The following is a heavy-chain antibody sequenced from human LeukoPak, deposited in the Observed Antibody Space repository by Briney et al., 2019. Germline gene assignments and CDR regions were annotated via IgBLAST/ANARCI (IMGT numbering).Heavy chain of an antibody. J-gene: IGHJ4*02. Sequence: GGSLRLSCVGSGFTFTTYWMSWVRQAPGKGLEWVANIKQDGSEKYYVDSVKGRFTISRDNSENSLYLQMDSLTAEDTAVYYCTRKGSQWDFLVDYWGQGTRVAVSP. CDR2: IKQDGSEK. D-gene: IGHD2/OR15-2a*01. CDR3: TRKGSQWDFLVDY. V-gene: IGHV3-7*01. CDR1: GFTFTTYW.